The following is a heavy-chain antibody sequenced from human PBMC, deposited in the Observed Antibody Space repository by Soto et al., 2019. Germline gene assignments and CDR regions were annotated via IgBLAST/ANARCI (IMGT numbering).Heavy chain of an antibody. CDR1: GGSISSYY. CDR2: IYYSGST. Sequence: SETLSLTCTVSGGSISSYYWSWIRQPPGKGLEWIGYIYYSGSTNYNPSLKSRVTISVDTSKNQFSLKLSSVTAADTAVYYCARSGWEVGDYGKFIDWFDPWGQGTLVTVSS. D-gene: IGHD4-17*01. J-gene: IGHJ5*02. V-gene: IGHV4-59*01. CDR3: ARSGWEVGDYGKFIDWFDP.